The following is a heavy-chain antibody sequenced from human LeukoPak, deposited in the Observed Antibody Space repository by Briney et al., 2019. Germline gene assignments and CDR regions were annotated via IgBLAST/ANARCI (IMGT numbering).Heavy chain of an antibody. J-gene: IGHJ5*02. CDR1: GGAFSSYA. CDR3: ASGGYCSGGSCYWLDP. Sequence: SVKVSCKASGGAFSSYAISWVRQAPGQGLEWMGGIIPIFGTANYAQKFQGRVTITTDESTSTAYMELSSLRSEDTAVYYCASGGYCSGGSCYWLDPWGQGTLVTVSS. CDR2: IIPIFGTA. V-gene: IGHV1-69*05. D-gene: IGHD2-15*01.